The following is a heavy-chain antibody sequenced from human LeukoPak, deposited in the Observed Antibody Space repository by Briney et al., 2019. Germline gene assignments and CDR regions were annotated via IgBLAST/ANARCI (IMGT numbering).Heavy chain of an antibody. CDR1: GFTFSNYA. V-gene: IGHV3-23*01. D-gene: IGHD6-19*01. J-gene: IGHJ4*02. CDR2: ISGSGGST. Sequence: GGSLRLSCAASGFTFSNYAMSWVRQAPGKGLEWVSAISGSGGSTYYADSVKGRFTISRDNSKNTLYLQMNSLRAEDTALYYCARHSSGWHAFENWGQGTLVSVSS. CDR3: ARHSSGWHAFEN.